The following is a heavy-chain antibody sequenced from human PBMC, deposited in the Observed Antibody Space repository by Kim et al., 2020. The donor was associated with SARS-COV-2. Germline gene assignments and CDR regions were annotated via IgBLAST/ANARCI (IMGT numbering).Heavy chain of an antibody. CDR2: IKQDGSEK. CDR3: ARGDYYDSSGYYLGY. Sequence: GGSLRLSCAASGFTFSRNWMSWVRQPPGKGLEWVANIKQDGSEKYYVDSVKGRFTISRDNAKNSLYLQMNSLRAEDTAMYYCARGDYYDSSGYYLGYWG. CDR1: GFTFSRNW. J-gene: IGHJ4*01. V-gene: IGHV3-7*01. D-gene: IGHD3-22*01.